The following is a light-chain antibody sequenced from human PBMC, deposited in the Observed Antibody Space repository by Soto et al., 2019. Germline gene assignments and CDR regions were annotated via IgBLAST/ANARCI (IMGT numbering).Light chain of an antibody. CDR1: QNVGRNY. V-gene: IGKV3-20*01. Sequence: EIVLTQSPGTLSLSPGERATLSCRASQNVGRNYVAWYQQKPGQAPRLLIFAASGRVTGIPDRFSGSGSGTHFTLPITRLETEDFALYLCQQYGSSPPYTFGQGTTLELK. CDR3: QQYGSSPPYT. CDR2: AAS. J-gene: IGKJ2*01.